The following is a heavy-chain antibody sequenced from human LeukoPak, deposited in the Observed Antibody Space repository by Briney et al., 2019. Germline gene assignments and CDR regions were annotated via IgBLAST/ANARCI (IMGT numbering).Heavy chain of an antibody. CDR3: ARQPPQYYGMDV. J-gene: IGHJ6*02. Sequence: SETLSLTCTVSGGSFSNYYWSWIRQPAGKGLEWIGRIYTSGSTNYNPSGKRRVTMSVDTSNNQFSLKLTSVTAADTAVYYCARQPPQYYGMDVWGQGTTVTVSS. CDR2: IYTSGST. D-gene: IGHD1-14*01. CDR1: GGSFSNYY. V-gene: IGHV4-4*07.